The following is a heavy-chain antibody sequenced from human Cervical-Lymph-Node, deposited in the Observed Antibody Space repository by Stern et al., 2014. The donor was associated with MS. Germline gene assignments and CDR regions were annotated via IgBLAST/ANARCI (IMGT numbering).Heavy chain of an antibody. Sequence: QLQLQESGPGLVKPSATLSLTCTVPGGSIRSSNYYWGWIRQPPGKGLEWIGSIYYSGLSDYNPSLKSRVTISLDTSKTHFTLKRGCGTAADTALYFCARHEGGSYTPLAYWGQGTLVTGS. CDR3: ARHEGGSYTPLAY. CDR2: IYYSGLS. V-gene: IGHV4-39*01. D-gene: IGHD1-26*01. CDR1: GGSIRSSNYY. J-gene: IGHJ4*02.